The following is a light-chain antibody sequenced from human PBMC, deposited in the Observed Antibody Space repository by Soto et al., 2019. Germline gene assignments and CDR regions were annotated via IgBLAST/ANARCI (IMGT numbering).Light chain of an antibody. V-gene: IGKV3-15*01. CDR2: GAS. CDR3: QQYDKWPCT. J-gene: IGKJ1*01. Sequence: DIVMTQSPATLSMSPGERATLSCRASQTINNNLAWNQQKPGQAPRLLIYGASTRATGIPDRFSGSGSGTEFTLTISSLQSEDFAVSYCQQYDKWPCTFGQRTKVEIK. CDR1: QTINNN.